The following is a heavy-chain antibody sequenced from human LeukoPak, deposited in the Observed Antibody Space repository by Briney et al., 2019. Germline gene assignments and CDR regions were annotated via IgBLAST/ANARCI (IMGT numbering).Heavy chain of an antibody. V-gene: IGHV3-30*02. D-gene: IGHD3-3*01. CDR1: GFTFSSYG. CDR2: IRYDGSNK. CDR3: AKDTTITIFGVVTTNWFDP. Sequence: PGGSLRLSCAASGFTFSSYGMHWVRRAPGKGLEWVAFIRYDGSNKYYADSVKGRFTISRDNSKNTLYLQMNSLRAEDTAVYYCAKDTTITIFGVVTTNWFDPWGQGTLVTVSS. J-gene: IGHJ5*02.